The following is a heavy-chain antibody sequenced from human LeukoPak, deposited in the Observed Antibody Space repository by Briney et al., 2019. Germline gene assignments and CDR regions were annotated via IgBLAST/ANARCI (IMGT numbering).Heavy chain of an antibody. CDR3: TRDRHGMDV. CDR2: ISSSSSTI. J-gene: IGHJ6*02. V-gene: IGHV3-48*01. Sequence: PGGSLRLSCAASGFTFSSYSMNWVRQAPGKGLEWVSYISSSSSTIYYADSVKGRFTISRDNAKNALFLQMNSLRAGDTAVYYCTRDRHGMDVWGQGTTVTVSS. CDR1: GFTFSSYS.